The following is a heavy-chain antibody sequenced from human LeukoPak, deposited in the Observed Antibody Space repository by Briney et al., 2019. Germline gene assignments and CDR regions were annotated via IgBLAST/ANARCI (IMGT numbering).Heavy chain of an antibody. J-gene: IGHJ4*02. CDR1: GYTFTSYA. CDR2: INAGNGNT. CDR3: ARALSLSGSSDY. D-gene: IGHD5-12*01. Sequence: ASVNVSCKASGYTFTSYAMHWVRQAPGQRLEWMGWINAGNGNTKYSQKFQGRVTITRDTSASTAYMELSSLRSEDTAVYYCARALSLSGSSDYWGQGTLVTVSS. V-gene: IGHV1-3*01.